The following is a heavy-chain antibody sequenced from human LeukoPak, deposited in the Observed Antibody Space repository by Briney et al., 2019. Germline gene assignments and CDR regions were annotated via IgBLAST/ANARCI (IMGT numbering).Heavy chain of an antibody. CDR1: GFIFTNYF. Sequence: GGSLRLSCAASGFIFTNYFMSWARQAPGKGLEWVASIKHDGSEKYFVDSVRGRFTISRDNAMNSLYLQMSSLRAEDTVVYYCATDRGWRTSGYYLYYFEYWGQGTLVTYSS. D-gene: IGHD3-3*01. V-gene: IGHV3-7*01. CDR3: ATDRGWRTSGYYLYYFEY. J-gene: IGHJ4*02. CDR2: IKHDGSEK.